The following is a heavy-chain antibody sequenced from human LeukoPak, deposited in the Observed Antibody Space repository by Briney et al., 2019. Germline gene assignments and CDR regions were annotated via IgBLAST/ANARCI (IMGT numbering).Heavy chain of an antibody. CDR2: INAGNGNT. Sequence: ASVKVSCKASGYTFTSYAMHWVRQATGQRLEWMGWINAGNGNTKYSQKFQGRVTITRDTSASTAYMELSSLRSEDTAVYYCARLTGSRVAFDIWGQGTMVTVSS. CDR3: ARLTGSRVAFDI. V-gene: IGHV1-3*01. J-gene: IGHJ3*02. CDR1: GYTFTSYA. D-gene: IGHD1-20*01.